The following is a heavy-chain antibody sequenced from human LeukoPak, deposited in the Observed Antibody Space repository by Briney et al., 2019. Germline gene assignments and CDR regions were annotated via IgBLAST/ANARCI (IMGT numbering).Heavy chain of an antibody. CDR3: AKHRGYSYGFGY. CDR1: GGSFSGYY. J-gene: IGHJ4*02. V-gene: IGHV4-34*01. CDR2: INHSGST. D-gene: IGHD5-18*01. Sequence: SETLSLTCAVYGGSFSGYYWSWIRQPPGKGLEWIGEINHSGSTNYNPSLKSRVTISVDTSKNQFSLKLSSVTAADMAVYYCAKHRGYSYGFGYWGQGTLVTVSS.